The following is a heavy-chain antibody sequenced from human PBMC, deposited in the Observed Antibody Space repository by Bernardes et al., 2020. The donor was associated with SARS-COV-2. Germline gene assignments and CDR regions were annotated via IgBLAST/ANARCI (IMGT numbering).Heavy chain of an antibody. Sequence: ASMKVSCNASGYSFSLYGISWVRQAPGQGPEWMGWISDYNGNTNYAPKFQDRVRLTTDTSSRTAYMELRSLRSDDTAVYFCAREGYYHGSGTYSPPAYYGMDVWGQGTTVIVS. CDR2: ISDYNGNT. CDR3: AREGYYHGSGTYSPPAYYGMDV. CDR1: GYSFSLYG. V-gene: IGHV1-18*01. D-gene: IGHD3-10*01. J-gene: IGHJ6*02.